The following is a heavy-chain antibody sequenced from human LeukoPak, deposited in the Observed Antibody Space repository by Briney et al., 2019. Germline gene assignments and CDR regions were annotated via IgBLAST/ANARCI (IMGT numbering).Heavy chain of an antibody. V-gene: IGHV3-21*01. CDR3: ARDRYSTSLDAFDI. CDR2: ISPSSSYI. J-gene: IGHJ3*02. D-gene: IGHD6-13*01. Sequence: GGSLRLSCAASGFTFSTYSINWVRQAPGKGLEWVSSISPSSSYIYYADSVKGRFTISRDNAKNSLYLQMNSLRAEDTAVYYCARDRYSTSLDAFDIWGQGTMVTVSS. CDR1: GFTFSTYS.